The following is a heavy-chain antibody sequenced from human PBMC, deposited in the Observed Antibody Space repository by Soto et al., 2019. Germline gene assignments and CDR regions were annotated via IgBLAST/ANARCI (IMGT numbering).Heavy chain of an antibody. V-gene: IGHV3-7*01. CDR3: ARDHDGDYDYYYYMDV. J-gene: IGHJ6*03. CDR2: IKQDGSEK. CDR1: GFTFSSYW. Sequence: GGSLRLSCAASGFTFSSYWMSWVRQAPGKGLEWVANIKQDGSEKYYVDSVKGRFTISRDNAKNSLYLQMNSLRAEDTAVYYCARDHDGDYDYYYYMDVWGKGTTVTVSS. D-gene: IGHD4-17*01.